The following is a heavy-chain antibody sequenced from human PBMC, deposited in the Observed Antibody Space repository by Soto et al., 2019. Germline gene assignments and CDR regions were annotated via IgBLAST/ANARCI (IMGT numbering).Heavy chain of an antibody. CDR2: IYYSGST. J-gene: IGHJ6*02. V-gene: IGHV4-31*03. D-gene: IGHD2-15*01. Sequence: QVQLQESGPGLVKPSQTLSLTCTVSGGSISSGGYYWSWIRQHPGKGLEWIGYIYYSGSTYYNPSLKSRVTISVDTSKNQFSLKLSSVTAADTAVYYCAGTRVVAGPTYYYYYGMDVWGQGTPVNVSS. CDR3: AGTRVVAGPTYYYYYGMDV. CDR1: GGSISSGGYY.